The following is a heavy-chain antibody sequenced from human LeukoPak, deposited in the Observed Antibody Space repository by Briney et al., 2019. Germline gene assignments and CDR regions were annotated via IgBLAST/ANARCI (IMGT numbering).Heavy chain of an antibody. V-gene: IGHV1-2*02. Sequence: ASVKVSCKASGYTFTGYYMHWVRQAPGQGLEWMGWINPNSGGTNYAQKFQGRVTMTRDTSISTAYMELSRLRSDDTAVYYCARAGIAVAGTGIPPRSYYYGMDVLGQGTTVTVSS. CDR3: ARAGIAVAGTGIPPRSYYYGMDV. CDR2: INPNSGGT. D-gene: IGHD6-19*01. CDR1: GYTFTGYY. J-gene: IGHJ6*02.